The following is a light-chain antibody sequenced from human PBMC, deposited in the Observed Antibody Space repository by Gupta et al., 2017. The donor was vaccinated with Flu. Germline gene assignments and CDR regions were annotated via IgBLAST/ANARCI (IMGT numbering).Light chain of an antibody. CDR1: DIGSKS. CDR2: SDS. V-gene: IGLV3-21*02. J-gene: IGLJ2*01. CDR3: QVWDGSTDHPV. Sequence: SYGLTQPPSVSAAPGQTAKSTCGGNDIGSKSVHWYQQKPGQVPVLVVYSDSGRPSGIPERLSGSNSENTATLTISRVEAGDEADYYCQVWDGSTDHPVFGGGTTLTVL.